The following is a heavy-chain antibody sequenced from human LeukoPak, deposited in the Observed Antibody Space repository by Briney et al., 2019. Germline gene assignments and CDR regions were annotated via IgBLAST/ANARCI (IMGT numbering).Heavy chain of an antibody. V-gene: IGHV3-74*01. CDR3: ARGTWATLYYYYMDV. CDR2: INSDGSST. D-gene: IGHD5-24*01. Sequence: GGSLRLSCAASGFTFSSYWMHWVRQAPGKGLVWVSRINSDGSSTSYADSVKGRFTISRDNAKNTLYLQMNSLRAEDTAVYYCARGTWATLYYYYMDVWGKGTTVTISS. CDR1: GFTFSSYW. J-gene: IGHJ6*03.